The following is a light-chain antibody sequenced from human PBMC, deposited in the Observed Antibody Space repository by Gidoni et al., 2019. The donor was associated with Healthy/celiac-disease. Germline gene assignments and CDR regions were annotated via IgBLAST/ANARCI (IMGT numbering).Light chain of an antibody. J-gene: IGLJ2*01. CDR3: MIWHSSAVV. Sequence: QAVLTQTSSLSASPGASASLTCTLRSGINVGTYRIYWYQQKPGSPPQYLLRYKSDSYKQQGSGVPSRFSGSKDASANAGILLISGLQSEDEADYYCMIWHSSAVVFGGGTKLTVL. CDR1: SGINVGTYR. V-gene: IGLV5-45*03. CDR2: YKSDSYK.